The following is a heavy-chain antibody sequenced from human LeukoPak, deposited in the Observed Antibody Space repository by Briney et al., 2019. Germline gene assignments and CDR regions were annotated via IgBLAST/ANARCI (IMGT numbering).Heavy chain of an antibody. Sequence: GESLKISCKVSGYSFTGNCIGWVRQMPGKGLEWMGIIYPGDSGPTYSPSFQGQVTISVDKSINTAYLQWSSLQASDTAMYYCGMSGDRVPLQDDVFDVWGQGTMVTVST. CDR3: GMSGDRVPLQDDVFDV. J-gene: IGHJ3*01. V-gene: IGHV5-51*01. CDR1: GYSFTGNC. CDR2: IYPGDSGP. D-gene: IGHD1-26*01.